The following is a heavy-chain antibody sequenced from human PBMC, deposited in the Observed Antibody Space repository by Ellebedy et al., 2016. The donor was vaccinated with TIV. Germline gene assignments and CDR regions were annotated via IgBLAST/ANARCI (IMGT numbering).Heavy chain of an antibody. Sequence: GESLKISXAASGFTFSSYRMHWVRQAPGKGLVWVSLINHDGRSTTYADSVKGRFTISRDNAENSLYLQMNKVRADDTALYYCASARGGSGSWLDSWGQGTLVTVSS. V-gene: IGHV3-74*01. CDR2: INHDGRST. CDR1: GFTFSSYR. CDR3: ASARGGSGSWLDS. D-gene: IGHD3-10*01. J-gene: IGHJ5*01.